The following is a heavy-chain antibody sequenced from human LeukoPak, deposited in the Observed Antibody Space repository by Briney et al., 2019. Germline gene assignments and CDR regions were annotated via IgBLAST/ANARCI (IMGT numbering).Heavy chain of an antibody. D-gene: IGHD1-26*01. Sequence: PSETLSLTCTVSGGSISSSSYYWGCIRQPPGKGLECIGSIFYSGESEKNPSLKNRVTVSLDTSKNQFLLKVTSVTVADTAVYYCARHGPNSGRHDAFDIWGQGTMVTVSS. CDR1: GGSISSSSYY. V-gene: IGHV4-39*01. CDR2: IFYSGES. J-gene: IGHJ3*02. CDR3: ARHGPNSGRHDAFDI.